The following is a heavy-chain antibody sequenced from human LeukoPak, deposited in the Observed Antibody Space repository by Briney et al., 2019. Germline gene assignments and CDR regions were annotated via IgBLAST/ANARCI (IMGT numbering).Heavy chain of an antibody. D-gene: IGHD3-22*01. J-gene: IGHJ4*02. Sequence: SVKVSCKASGYTFTSYDINWVRQAPGQGLEWMGGIIPIFGTANYAQKFQGRVTITADESTSTAYMELSSLRSEDTAVYYCARDLSGYYYYWGQGTLVTVSS. CDR2: IIPIFGTA. CDR1: GYTFTSYD. CDR3: ARDLSGYYYY. V-gene: IGHV1-69*13.